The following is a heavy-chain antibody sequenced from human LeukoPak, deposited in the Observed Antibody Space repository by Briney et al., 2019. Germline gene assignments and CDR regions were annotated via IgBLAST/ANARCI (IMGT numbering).Heavy chain of an antibody. CDR1: GGSFSGYY. Sequence: SETLSLTCAVYGGSFSGYYWSWIRQPPGKGLEWIGEINHSGSTNYNPSLKSRVTISVDTSKNQFSLKLSSVTAADTAVYYCARHWTYYDYVWGSYRPYYFDYWGQGALVTVSS. CDR3: ARHWTYYDYVWGSYRPYYFDY. CDR2: INHSGST. J-gene: IGHJ4*02. D-gene: IGHD3-16*02. V-gene: IGHV4-34*01.